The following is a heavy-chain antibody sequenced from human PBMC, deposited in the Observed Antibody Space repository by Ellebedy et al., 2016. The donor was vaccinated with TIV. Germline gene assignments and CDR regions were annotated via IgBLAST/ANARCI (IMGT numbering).Heavy chain of an antibody. J-gene: IGHJ4*02. CDR2: INHSGST. CDR3: ARGSSRGLGVVITTTPFDY. D-gene: IGHD3-22*01. V-gene: IGHV4-34*01. CDR1: GGSFSGYY. Sequence: SETLSLXXAVYGGSFSGYYWSWIRQPPGKGLEWIGEINHSGSTNYNPSLKSRVTISVDTSKNQFSLKLSSVTAADTAVYYCARGSSRGLGVVITTTPFDYWGQGTLVTVSS.